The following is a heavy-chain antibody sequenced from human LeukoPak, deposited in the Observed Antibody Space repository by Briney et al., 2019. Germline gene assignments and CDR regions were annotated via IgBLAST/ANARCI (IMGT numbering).Heavy chain of an antibody. V-gene: IGHV4-59*01. Sequence: SETLSLTCTVSGGSISSYYWSWIRQPPGKGLEWIGYIYYSGSTNNNSSFKSGVTISIDTTKNQFSLRLSPVTAADTAVYYCARETSQKGAHYMDVWDKGTTVTISS. CDR1: GGSISSYY. D-gene: IGHD3-16*01. CDR3: ARETSQKGAHYMDV. CDR2: IYYSGST. J-gene: IGHJ6*03.